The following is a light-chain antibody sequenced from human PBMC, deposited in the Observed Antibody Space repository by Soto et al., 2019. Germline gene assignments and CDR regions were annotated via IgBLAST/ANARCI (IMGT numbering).Light chain of an antibody. J-gene: IGKJ1*01. CDR3: QQYGSSGT. V-gene: IGKV3-20*01. Sequence: EIVMTQSPATLSLSVGDTATLSCRASQSVSSYLAWYQQKPGKAPSLLIFGASNMATGIPDRFSGSGSGTDFTLTISRLEPEDFAVYYCQQYGSSGTFGQGTKVDIK. CDR1: QSVSSY. CDR2: GAS.